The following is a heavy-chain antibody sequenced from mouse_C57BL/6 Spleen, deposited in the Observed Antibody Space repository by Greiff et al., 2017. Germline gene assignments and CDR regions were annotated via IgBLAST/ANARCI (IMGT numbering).Heavy chain of an antibody. J-gene: IGHJ2*01. CDR3: ARYGAYFDY. D-gene: IGHD3-1*01. Sequence: VQLKESGGGLVQPGGSLSLSCEASGFTFTDYYMSWVRQPPGKALEWLGFIRNKANGYTTEYSASVKGRFTISRDNSQSILYLQMNALRAEDSATYYCARYGAYFDYWGQGTTLTVSS. V-gene: IGHV7-3*01. CDR2: IRNKANGYTT. CDR1: GFTFTDYY.